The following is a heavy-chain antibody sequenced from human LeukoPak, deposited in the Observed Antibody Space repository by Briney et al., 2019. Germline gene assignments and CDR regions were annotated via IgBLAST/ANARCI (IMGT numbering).Heavy chain of an antibody. CDR2: ISSSSSTI. Sequence: GGSLRLSCAASGFTFSSYSMNWVRQAPGKGLEWVSYISSSSSTIYYADSVKGRFTISRDNAKNSLYLQMNSLRAEDTAVYYCARSYDFWGGYYTGPLDYWGQGTLVTVSS. J-gene: IGHJ4*02. D-gene: IGHD3-3*01. V-gene: IGHV3-48*01. CDR1: GFTFSSYS. CDR3: ARSYDFWGGYYTGPLDY.